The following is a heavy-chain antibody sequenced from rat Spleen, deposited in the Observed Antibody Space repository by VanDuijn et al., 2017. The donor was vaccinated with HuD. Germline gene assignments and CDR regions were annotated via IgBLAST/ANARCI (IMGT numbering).Heavy chain of an antibody. J-gene: IGHJ3*01. CDR3: AKEGFGVTFAY. CDR1: GFTFSGYW. CDR2: INTDGGRT. V-gene: IGHV5-58*01. Sequence: EVQLVETGGGLVQPGKSLKLSCVASGFTFSGYWMYWIRQAPGKGLERVSSINTDGGRTYYLDSVEGRFTISRDNAENTVYLQMNSLRSEDTATYYCAKEGFGVTFAYWGHGTLVTVSS. D-gene: IGHD4-3*01.